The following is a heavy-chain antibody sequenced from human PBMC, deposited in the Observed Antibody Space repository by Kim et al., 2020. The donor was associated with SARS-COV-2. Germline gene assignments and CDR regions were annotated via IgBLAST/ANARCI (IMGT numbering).Heavy chain of an antibody. CDR1: GFTFSSYS. V-gene: IGHV3-21*01. D-gene: IGHD1-26*01. CDR2: ISSSSSYI. Sequence: GGSLRLSCAASGFTFSSYSMNWVRQAPGKGLEWVSSISSSSSYIYYADSVKGRFTISRDNAKNSLYLQMNSLRAEDTAVYYCARLPWWELLPPGYYYYGMDVWGQGTTVTVSS. CDR3: ARLPWWELLPPGYYYYGMDV. J-gene: IGHJ6*02.